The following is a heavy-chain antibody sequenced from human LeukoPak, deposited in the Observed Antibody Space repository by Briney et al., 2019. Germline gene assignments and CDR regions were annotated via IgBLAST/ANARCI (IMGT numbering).Heavy chain of an antibody. D-gene: IGHD4-17*01. Sequence: PGGSLRLSCAVSGFTVSTNYMSWVRQAPGKGLEWVSLMYSGGSTYYADSVKGRFTISRHNSKNTLYLEINSLRPNDTAVYYCARGGGDYNPFDYWGQGTLVTVSS. CDR3: ARGGGDYNPFDY. V-gene: IGHV3-53*04. CDR1: GFTVSTNY. J-gene: IGHJ4*02. CDR2: MYSGGST.